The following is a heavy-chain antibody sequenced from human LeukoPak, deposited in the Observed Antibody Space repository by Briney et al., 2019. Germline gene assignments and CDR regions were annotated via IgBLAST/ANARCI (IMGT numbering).Heavy chain of an antibody. Sequence: SETLSLTCTVSGASISSSSYYWGWIRQPPGKGLEWIGSIYYSGSTYYNPSLKSRVTISVDTSKNQFSLKLSSVTAADTAVYYCARHSRTPGIAVAGRLDWGQGTLVTVSS. D-gene: IGHD6-19*01. V-gene: IGHV4-39*01. CDR1: GASISSSSYY. CDR2: IYYSGST. CDR3: ARHSRTPGIAVAGRLD. J-gene: IGHJ4*02.